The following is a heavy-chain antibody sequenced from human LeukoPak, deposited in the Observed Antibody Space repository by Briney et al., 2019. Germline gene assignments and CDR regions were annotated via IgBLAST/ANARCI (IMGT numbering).Heavy chain of an antibody. CDR3: ARRAYYSVSGSYRWFDS. CDR2: IYPDDSDT. CDR1: GYSFTSYW. Sequence: GESLKISCEGSGYSFTSYWIGWVRQMPGKGLVWMGMIYPDDSDTRYSPSFQGQVTISVDKSISTAYLQWSSLKASDTAMYYCARRAYYSVSGSYRWFDSWGQGTLVTVSS. V-gene: IGHV5-51*01. D-gene: IGHD3-10*01. J-gene: IGHJ5*01.